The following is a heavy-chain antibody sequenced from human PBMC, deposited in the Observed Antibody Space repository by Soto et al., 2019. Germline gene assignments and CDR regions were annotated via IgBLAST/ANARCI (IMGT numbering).Heavy chain of an antibody. J-gene: IGHJ4*02. D-gene: IGHD2-2*01. V-gene: IGHV1-69*01. CDR1: GGTFSSYA. Sequence: QVQLVQSGAEVKKPGSSVKVSCKASGGTFSSYAISWVRQAPGQGLEWMGGIIPIFGTANYAQKFQGRVTITADESTSTAYMELSRLRSEATAVYYCARGYCSSTSCYHSTDYWGQGTLVTVSS. CDR3: ARGYCSSTSCYHSTDY. CDR2: IIPIFGTA.